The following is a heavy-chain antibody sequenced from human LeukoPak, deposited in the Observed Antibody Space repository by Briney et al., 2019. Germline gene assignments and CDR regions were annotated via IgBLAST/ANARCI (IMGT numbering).Heavy chain of an antibody. V-gene: IGHV3-23*01. Sequence: GGSLRLSCAVSGFTLTNHAVSWVRQAPGKGLEWVSIVVGTGGTYYADSVRGRFILSRDNSKNTVYLQMSSLRAEDTATYYCVKDYCRDGNCPLPIFDSWGQGILVTVSS. J-gene: IGHJ4*02. CDR3: VKDYCRDGNCPLPIFDS. CDR2: VVGTGGT. D-gene: IGHD2-15*01. CDR1: GFTLTNHA.